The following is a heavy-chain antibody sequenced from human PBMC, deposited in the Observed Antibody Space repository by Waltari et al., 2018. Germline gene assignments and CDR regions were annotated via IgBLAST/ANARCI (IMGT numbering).Heavy chain of an antibody. V-gene: IGHV3-66*01. CDR2: IQSGCKT. CDR3: ASDASRTHWPYNYFDL. D-gene: IGHD1-1*01. Sequence: EVQLVESGGILVQPGGSLRLSCAASEFTVSNYYIHWVRQAPGKGVESVLVIQSGCKTNYSDSVKVKFTIARDNSKNAWFLQMNSLWDDDTALYFCASDASRTHWPYNYFDLCCRGTLVTVSS. CDR1: EFTVSNYY. J-gene: IGHJ2*01.